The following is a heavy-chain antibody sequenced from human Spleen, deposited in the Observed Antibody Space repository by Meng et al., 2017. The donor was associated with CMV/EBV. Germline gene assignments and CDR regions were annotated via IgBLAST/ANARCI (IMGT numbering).Heavy chain of an antibody. J-gene: IGHJ4*02. CDR1: GGSFRGYY. D-gene: IGHD6-19*01. CDR3: ARAGWRGYFDY. Sequence: SETLSLTCAVYGGSFRGYYWSWIRQSPGKGLDWIGEIDQSGSTNFNPSLKSRVTISVDTSKNQFSLKLSSVTAADTAVYYCARAGWRGYFDYWGQGTLVTVSS. CDR2: IDQSGST. V-gene: IGHV4-34*01.